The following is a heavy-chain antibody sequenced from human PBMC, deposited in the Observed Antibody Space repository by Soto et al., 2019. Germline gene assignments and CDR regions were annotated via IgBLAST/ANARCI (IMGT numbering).Heavy chain of an antibody. V-gene: IGHV5-10-1*01. Sequence: PGESLKISCKGSGYSFTSYWISWVRQMPGKGLEWMGRIDPSDSYTNYSPSFQGHVTISADKSISTAYLQWSSLKASDTDMYYCELSSGYYYYYGMDVWGQGTTVTVSS. CDR3: ELSSGYYYYYGMDV. CDR2: IDPSDSYT. J-gene: IGHJ6*02. D-gene: IGHD3-22*01. CDR1: GYSFTSYW.